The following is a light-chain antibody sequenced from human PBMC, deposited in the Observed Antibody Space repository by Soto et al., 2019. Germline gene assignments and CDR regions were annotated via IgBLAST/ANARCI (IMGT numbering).Light chain of an antibody. J-gene: IGKJ1*01. CDR3: QQYNSYPWT. Sequence: DIQMTQSPSSLSASVGDRVTITCRASQDIGSHLAWYQQKPGKAPKLLIYDASSLESGVPSRFSGSGSGTEFTLTISSLQPDDFATYYCQQYNSYPWTFGQGTKVDIK. V-gene: IGKV1-16*01. CDR2: DAS. CDR1: QDIGSH.